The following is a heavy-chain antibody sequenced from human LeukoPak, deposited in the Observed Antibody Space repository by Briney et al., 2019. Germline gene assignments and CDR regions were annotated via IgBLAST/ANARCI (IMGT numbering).Heavy chain of an antibody. CDR1: GGSISSGGYY. CDR3: ATHSSTYYWFDY. J-gene: IGHJ4*02. V-gene: IGHV4-31*03. CDR2: IYYSGST. D-gene: IGHD3-22*01. Sequence: PSQTLSLTCTVSGGSISSGGYYWSWIRQHPGKGLEWIGYIYYSGSTYYNPSLKSRVTISVDTSKNQFSLKLSSVTAADTAVYYCATHSSTYYWFDYWGQGTLVTVSS.